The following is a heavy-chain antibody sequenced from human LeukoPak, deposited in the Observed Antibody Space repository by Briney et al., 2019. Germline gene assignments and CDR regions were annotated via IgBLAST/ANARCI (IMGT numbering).Heavy chain of an antibody. D-gene: IGHD3-10*01. CDR3: ARDPPPLLWFGELSPYYYGMDV. V-gene: IGHV1-18*04. J-gene: IGHJ6*04. CDR2: VSAYNGNT. Sequence: GASVKVSCKASGYTFTSYGISWVRQAPGQGLEWMGCVSAYNGNTNYAQKLQGRVTMTTDTSTSTAYMELRSLRSDDTAVYYCARDPPPLLWFGELSPYYYGMDVWGKGTTVTVSS. CDR1: GYTFTSYG.